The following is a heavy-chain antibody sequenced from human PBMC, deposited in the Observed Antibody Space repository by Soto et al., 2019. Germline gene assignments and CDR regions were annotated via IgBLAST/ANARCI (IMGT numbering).Heavy chain of an antibody. Sequence: AETLSLTCTVSGDSISSSTYYWGWMRHSPGNGLEWIGNIHYIGSTYYNPSLKSRVTISVDTSKNQFSLKLSSVTAADTAVYYSASYYYVQGDYRSFDYWGEGSMVTVSS. D-gene: IGHD3-10*02. CDR1: GDSISSSTYY. J-gene: IGHJ4*02. CDR3: ASYYYVQGDYRSFDY. CDR2: IHYIGST. V-gene: IGHV4-39*01.